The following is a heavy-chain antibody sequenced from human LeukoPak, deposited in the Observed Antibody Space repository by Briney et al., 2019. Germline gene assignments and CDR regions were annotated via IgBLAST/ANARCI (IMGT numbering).Heavy chain of an antibody. CDR3: AKDYARGGCSLAHCNPIDS. CDR2: FSPDGI. V-gene: IGHV3-23*01. J-gene: IGHJ4*02. Sequence: GGSLRLSCAASGFTFSTFAMTWVRQAPGKGLEWVSTFSPDGIHYADSVKGRFAISRDDSMSTLFLQMNSLRAEDTAIYYCAKDYARGGCSLAHCNPIDSCGQGTLVTVSS. D-gene: IGHD2-15*01. CDR1: GFTFSTFA.